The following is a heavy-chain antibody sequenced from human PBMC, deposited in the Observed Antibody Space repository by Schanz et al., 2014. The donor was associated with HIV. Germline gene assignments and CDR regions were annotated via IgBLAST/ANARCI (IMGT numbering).Heavy chain of an antibody. CDR2: ISISGETT. J-gene: IGHJ5*02. Sequence: EVQLVESGGGLVQPGRSLRLSCAASGFTFDDYVMHWVRQAPGKGLEWVSGISISGETTYYADSVKGRFTISRDNSKNTLYLQMNSLRAEDTAVYYCAKDAYSSTWYLGENWFDPWGQGTLVTVSS. D-gene: IGHD6-13*01. V-gene: IGHV3-23*04. CDR3: AKDAYSSTWYLGENWFDP. CDR1: GFTFDDYV.